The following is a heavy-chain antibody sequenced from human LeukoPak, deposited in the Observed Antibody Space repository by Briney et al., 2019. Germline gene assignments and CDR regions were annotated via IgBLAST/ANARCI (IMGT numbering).Heavy chain of an antibody. CDR3: AKDGGEYYDILTGYYPRLYYMDV. V-gene: IGHV3-48*01. J-gene: IGHJ6*03. CDR1: GFTFSSYN. CDR2: ISSSRTTI. Sequence: GGSLRLSCAASGFTFSSYNINWVRQAPGKGLEWVSYISSSRTTISYADSVKGRFTISRDNSKNTLYLQMNSLRGEDTAVYYCAKDGGEYYDILTGYYPRLYYMDVWGKGTTVTISS. D-gene: IGHD3-9*01.